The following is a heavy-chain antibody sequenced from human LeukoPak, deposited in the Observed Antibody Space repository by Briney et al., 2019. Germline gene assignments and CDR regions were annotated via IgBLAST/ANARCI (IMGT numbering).Heavy chain of an antibody. CDR3: AREIGSSGYAGYFDC. D-gene: IGHD3-22*01. CDR2: ISHDGSNQ. Sequence: SCKVSGYTLTELSMHWVRQAPGKGLEWVSAISHDGSNQHYPDSVKGRLTISRDNSKNTLYLQMNSLRVEDTAVYYCAREIGSSGYAGYFDCWGQGTLVTVSS. J-gene: IGHJ4*02. CDR1: GYTLTELS. V-gene: IGHV3-30-3*01.